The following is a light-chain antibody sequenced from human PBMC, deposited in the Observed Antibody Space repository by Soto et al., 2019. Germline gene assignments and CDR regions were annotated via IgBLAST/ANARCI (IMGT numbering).Light chain of an antibody. Sequence: QSALTQPPSASGSPGQSVTISCTGTSSDVGGYKYVSWYQQHPGKAPKLMIFEVNKRPSGVPDRFSGSKSGNTASLTVSGLQAEDEADYYCCSHAGINSLGVFGTGTKLTVL. J-gene: IGLJ1*01. CDR1: SSDVGGYKY. CDR2: EVN. CDR3: CSHAGINSLGV. V-gene: IGLV2-8*01.